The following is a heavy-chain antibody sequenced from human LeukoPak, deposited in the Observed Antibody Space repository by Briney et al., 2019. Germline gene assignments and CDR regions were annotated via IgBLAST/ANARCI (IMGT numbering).Heavy chain of an antibody. V-gene: IGHV3-21*01. CDR3: ARDLGYCSSTSCYEFDY. CDR2: ISSSSSYI. CDR1: GFTCSSYS. Sequence: GGSLRLSCAASGFTCSSYSMNWGRQAPGKGLEWVSSISSSSSYIYYADSVKGRFTISRDNAKNSLYLQMNSLRAEDTAVYYCARDLGYCSSTSCYEFDYWGQGTLVTVSS. D-gene: IGHD2-2*01. J-gene: IGHJ4*02.